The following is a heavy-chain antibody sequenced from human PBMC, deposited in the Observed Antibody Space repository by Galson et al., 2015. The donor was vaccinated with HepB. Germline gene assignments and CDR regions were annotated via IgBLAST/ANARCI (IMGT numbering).Heavy chain of an antibody. D-gene: IGHD3-10*01. CDR2: ISYDGSNK. V-gene: IGHV3-30-3*01. Sequence: SLRLSCAASGFTFSSYAMHWVRQAPGKGLEWVAVISYDGSNKYYADSVKGRFTISRDNSKNTLYLQMNSLRAEDTAVYYCARGGVIWYYGSGSYYKRDVLYYYGMDVWGQGTTVTVSS. J-gene: IGHJ6*02. CDR1: GFTFSSYA. CDR3: ARGGVIWYYGSGSYYKRDVLYYYGMDV.